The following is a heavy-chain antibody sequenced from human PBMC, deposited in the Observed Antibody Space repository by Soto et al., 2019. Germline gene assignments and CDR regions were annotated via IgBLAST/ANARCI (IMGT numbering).Heavy chain of an antibody. Sequence: EVQLLESGGGLVQPGGSLRLSCAASGFTFSSYAKSWVRQAPVKVLEWVSTISSSGGSTHYADSVKGRFTISRDNSKNTLYLQMNSLRAEDTAIYYCAKFYGGNSAHTYTIDPWGQGTLVTVSS. CDR3: AKFYGGNSAHTYTIDP. CDR1: GFTFSSYA. D-gene: IGHD2-21*02. CDR2: ISSSGGST. V-gene: IGHV3-23*01. J-gene: IGHJ5*02.